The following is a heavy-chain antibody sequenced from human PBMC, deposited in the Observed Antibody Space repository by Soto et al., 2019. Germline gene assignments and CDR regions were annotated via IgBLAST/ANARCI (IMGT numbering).Heavy chain of an antibody. Sequence: SETLSLTCTVSGDSISSSSYYWGWILQPPGKGLEWVGSIYYSGSTYYNPSLKSRVTISVDTSKNQFSLKLSSVTAADTAVYYCARRPPYSSSWSTSDYYGMDVWGQGTTVTVS. D-gene: IGHD6-13*01. J-gene: IGHJ6*02. CDR2: IYYSGST. CDR1: GDSISSSSYY. CDR3: ARRPPYSSSWSTSDYYGMDV. V-gene: IGHV4-39*01.